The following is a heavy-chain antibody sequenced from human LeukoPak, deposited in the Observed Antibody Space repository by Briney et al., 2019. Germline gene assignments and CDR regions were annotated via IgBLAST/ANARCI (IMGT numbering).Heavy chain of an antibody. CDR2: ISGSSNYI. CDR3: ATSSDSSGND. D-gene: IGHD3-22*01. Sequence: PGGSLRLSCAASGFTFSTYSLNWVRQAPGKGLEWISSISGSSNYIYYADSMKGRFTISRDNAKSSLYLQMNTLRAEDTAVYYCATSSDSSGNDWGQGTLVTVSS. V-gene: IGHV3-21*04. J-gene: IGHJ4*02. CDR1: GFTFSTYS.